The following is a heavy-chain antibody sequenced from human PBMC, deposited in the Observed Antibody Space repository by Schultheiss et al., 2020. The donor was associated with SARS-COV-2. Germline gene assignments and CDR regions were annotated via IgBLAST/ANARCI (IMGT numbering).Heavy chain of an antibody. CDR1: GFTFSSYA. V-gene: IGHV3-71*01. J-gene: IGHJ4*02. Sequence: GGSLRLSCAASGFTFSSYAMSWVRQAPGKGLEWVGFIRSKAYGGTTEYAASVKGRFTISRDDSKSIAYLQMNSLRAEDTAVYFCAKDQVNDYWGQGTLVTVSS. CDR2: IRSKAYGGTT. D-gene: IGHD2-21*01. CDR3: AKDQVNDY.